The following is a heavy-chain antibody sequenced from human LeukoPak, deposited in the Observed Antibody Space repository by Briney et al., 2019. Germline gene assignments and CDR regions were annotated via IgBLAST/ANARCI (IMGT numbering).Heavy chain of an antibody. D-gene: IGHD6-19*01. CDR3: ARGSQSLGWFDN. J-gene: IGHJ4*02. Sequence: PSQTLSLTCSVSGGSITSGRYYWTWIRQYPEKGLEWIGYSYYSGSTHFKSSLKSRATISLDKSKNQFSLKVTSVTAADTAVIYCARGSQSLGWFDNWGQGTLVTVSS. V-gene: IGHV4-31*03. CDR1: GGSITSGRYY. CDR2: SYYSGST.